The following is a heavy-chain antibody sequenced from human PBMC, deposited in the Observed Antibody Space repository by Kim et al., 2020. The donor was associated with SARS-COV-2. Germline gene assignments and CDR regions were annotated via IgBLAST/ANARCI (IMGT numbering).Heavy chain of an antibody. V-gene: IGHV5-10-1*01. D-gene: IGHD3-16*01. J-gene: IGHJ6*02. CDR3: ASQQQLGGFDV. Sequence: YTNYRPSFQGHVTISLDTSINTAYLQWSRLKASDTAMYYCASQQQLGGFDVWGQGTTVTVSS. CDR2: YT.